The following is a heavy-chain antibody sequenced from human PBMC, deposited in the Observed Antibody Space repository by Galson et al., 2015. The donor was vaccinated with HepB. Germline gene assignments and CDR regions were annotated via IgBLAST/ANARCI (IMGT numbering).Heavy chain of an antibody. CDR1: GFTFSSYA. Sequence: SLRLSCAASGFTFSSYAMSWVRQAPGKGLEWVSAISGSGGSTYYADSVKGRFTISRDNSKNTLYLQMNSLRAEDTAVYYCAKDVSYDFWSGYPYYYYGMDVWGQGTTVTVSS. V-gene: IGHV3-23*01. CDR3: AKDVSYDFWSGYPYYYYGMDV. J-gene: IGHJ6*02. CDR2: ISGSGGST. D-gene: IGHD3-3*01.